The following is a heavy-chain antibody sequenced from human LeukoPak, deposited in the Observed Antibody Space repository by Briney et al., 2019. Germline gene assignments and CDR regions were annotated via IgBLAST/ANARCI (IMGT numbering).Heavy chain of an antibody. CDR3: ARGGIAAAGTLRY. J-gene: IGHJ4*02. V-gene: IGHV3-30-3*01. CDR2: ISYDGSNK. CDR1: GFTFSSYA. Sequence: GGSLRLSCAASGFTFSSYAMHWVRQAPGKGLEWVAVISYDGSNKYYADSVKGRFTISRDNSKNTLYLQMNSLRAEDTAVYYCARGGIAAAGTLRYWGQGTLVTVSS. D-gene: IGHD6-25*01.